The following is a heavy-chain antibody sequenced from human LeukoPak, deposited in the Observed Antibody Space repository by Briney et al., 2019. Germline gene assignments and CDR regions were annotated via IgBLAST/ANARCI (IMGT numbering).Heavy chain of an antibody. J-gene: IGHJ4*02. Sequence: GVSLRLSCAASGFTFSSYSMNWVRQAPGKGLEWVSSISSSSSYIYYADSVKGRFTISRDNAKNSLYLQMNSLRAEDTAVYYCARDHDQYDSSGYPYWGQGTLVTVSS. CDR2: ISSSSSYI. CDR1: GFTFSSYS. CDR3: ARDHDQYDSSGYPY. D-gene: IGHD3-22*01. V-gene: IGHV3-21*01.